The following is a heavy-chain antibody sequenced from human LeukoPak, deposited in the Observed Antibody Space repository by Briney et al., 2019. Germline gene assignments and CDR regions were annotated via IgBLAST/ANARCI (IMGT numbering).Heavy chain of an antibody. CDR1: GGSFSVYY. CDR3: ARAPSGLVEPPTRGDYFDY. D-gene: IGHD2-2*01. Sequence: SETLSLTCAVYGGSFSVYYWSWIRQSPGKVLEWIGEMNHSGSSNHNPSLKSRVTISVDTSKNQFSLKLRSVTAADTAVYYCARAPSGLVEPPTRGDYFDYWGQGTLVTVSS. J-gene: IGHJ4*02. V-gene: IGHV4-34*01. CDR2: MNHSGSS.